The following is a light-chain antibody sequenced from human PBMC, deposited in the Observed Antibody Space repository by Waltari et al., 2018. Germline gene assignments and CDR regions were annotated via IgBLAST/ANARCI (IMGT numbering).Light chain of an antibody. V-gene: IGKV1-5*01. J-gene: IGKJ2*01. Sequence: DIQMTQSPSTLSASVGDRVTINCRASQSISSWLAWYQQTPGKAPKLLMYDASRLQSGVPSRFSGSGSGTELTLTISSLQPDDFAPYYCQQYNSYSYTFGQGTKLEIK. CDR1: QSISSW. CDR3: QQYNSYSYT. CDR2: DAS.